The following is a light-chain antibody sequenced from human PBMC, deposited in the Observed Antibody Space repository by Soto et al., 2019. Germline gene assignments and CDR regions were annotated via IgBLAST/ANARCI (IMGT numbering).Light chain of an antibody. CDR3: QQSFSTPPT. CDR2: SAF. CDR1: QAITTY. Sequence: DIQMTQTPSSLSASIGDTVTITCRAIQAITTYLNWYQHNPRKAPKFLFYSAFRLERGVPRRFSASASETNFTLTIIGLQPEDSATYYGQQSFSTPPTFGGGTKVE. V-gene: IGKV1-39*01. J-gene: IGKJ4*01.